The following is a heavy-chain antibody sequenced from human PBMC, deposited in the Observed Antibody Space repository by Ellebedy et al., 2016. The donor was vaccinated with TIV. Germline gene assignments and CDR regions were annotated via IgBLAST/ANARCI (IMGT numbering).Heavy chain of an antibody. J-gene: IGHJ4*02. CDR2: INPSGGSK. CDR1: GYTFTSYY. D-gene: IGHD1-26*01. CDR3: ARRGVVGATN. Sequence: ASVKVSCXASGYTFTSYYMHWVRQAPGQGLEWMGIINPSGGSKSYAQKFQDRVTMTRDTSISTAYMELSRLRSHDTAVYYCARRGVVGATNWGQGTLVIVSS. V-gene: IGHV1-46*01.